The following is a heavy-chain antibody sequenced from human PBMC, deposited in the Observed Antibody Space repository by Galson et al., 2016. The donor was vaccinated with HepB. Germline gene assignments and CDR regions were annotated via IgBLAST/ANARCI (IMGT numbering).Heavy chain of an antibody. CDR2: INHSGDT. V-gene: IGHV4-34*01. Sequence: SETLSLTCAVNGGSVRGYYWSWIRQSPEKGLEWIGEINHSGDTKYNPSLNSRVAISVDTSKNQFSLHLSSVTAADTAVYFCATQLRSGYYLRYWGQGTLVTVSS. D-gene: IGHD3-3*01. J-gene: IGHJ4*02. CDR3: ATQLRSGYYLRY. CDR1: GGSVRGYY.